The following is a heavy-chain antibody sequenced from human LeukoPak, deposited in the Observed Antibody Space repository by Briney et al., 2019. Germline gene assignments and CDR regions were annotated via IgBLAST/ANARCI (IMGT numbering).Heavy chain of an antibody. CDR2: ISSSSSYI. CDR3: ARVEYYYDSGSSLHWVGFDY. Sequence: GGSPRLSCAASGFTFSSYRLDWVRQAPGKGLEWVSSISSSSSYIYYADSVKGRFTISRDNAKNSLYLQMNSLRAEDTAVYYCARVEYYYDSGSSLHWVGFDYWGQGTLVTVSS. V-gene: IGHV3-21*01. D-gene: IGHD3-10*01. CDR1: GFTFSSYR. J-gene: IGHJ4*02.